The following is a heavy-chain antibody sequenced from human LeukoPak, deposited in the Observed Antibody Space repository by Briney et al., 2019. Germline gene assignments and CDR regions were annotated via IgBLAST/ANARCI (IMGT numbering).Heavy chain of an antibody. CDR2: IFYSGTT. Sequence: SETLSLTCTVSGGSISSFYWSWIRQPPGRGLEWIGSIFYSGTTNYNPSLKSRVTMSVDTSKNQISLKLSSLTAADTAAYYCARHADYGAYLDYWGQGTLVTVSS. J-gene: IGHJ4*02. CDR1: GGSISSFY. CDR3: ARHADYGAYLDY. D-gene: IGHD4-17*01. V-gene: IGHV4-59*01.